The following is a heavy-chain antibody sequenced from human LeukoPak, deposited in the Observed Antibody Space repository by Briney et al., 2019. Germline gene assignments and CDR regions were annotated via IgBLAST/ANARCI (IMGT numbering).Heavy chain of an antibody. V-gene: IGHV3-30*03. CDR1: GFTFSSYG. CDR3: ARGPNNWNDAEAFDY. CDR2: ISYDGSNK. D-gene: IGHD1-1*01. J-gene: IGHJ4*02. Sequence: HPGGSLRLSCAASGFTFSSYGMHWVRQAPGKGLEWVAVISYDGSNKYYADSVKGRFTISRDNSKNTLYLQMNSLRAEDTAVYYCARGPNNWNDAEAFDYWGQGTLVTASS.